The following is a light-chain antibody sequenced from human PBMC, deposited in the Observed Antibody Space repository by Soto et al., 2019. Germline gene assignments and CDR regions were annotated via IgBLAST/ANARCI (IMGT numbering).Light chain of an antibody. CDR3: QQYGSAPRT. V-gene: IGKV3-20*01. J-gene: IGKJ1*01. CDR2: GTS. CDR1: QSVATIY. Sequence: EIVLTQSPGTLSLSPGERATLSCRASQSVATIYLAWYQQKPGQAPKLLMSGTSTRATGIPDRFSGSGCGTDFTLTINRLEPEEFAVYYCQQYGSAPRTFGQGTRV.